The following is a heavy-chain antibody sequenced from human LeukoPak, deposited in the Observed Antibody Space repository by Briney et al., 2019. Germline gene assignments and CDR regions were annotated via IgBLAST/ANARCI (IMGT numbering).Heavy chain of an antibody. CDR2: ISSSSSYI. CDR3: ARDLMATSGIDY. Sequence: GGSLRLSCAASGFTFSSYSMNWVRQAPGKGLEWVSSISSSSSYIYYADSVKGRFTISRDNAKNPLYLQMNSLRAEDTAVYYCARDLMATSGIDYWGQGTLVTVSS. CDR1: GFTFSSYS. J-gene: IGHJ4*02. V-gene: IGHV3-21*01. D-gene: IGHD5-24*01.